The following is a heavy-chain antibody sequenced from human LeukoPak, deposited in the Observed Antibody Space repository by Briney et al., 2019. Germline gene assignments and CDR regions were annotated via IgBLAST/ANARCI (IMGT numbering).Heavy chain of an antibody. J-gene: IGHJ4*02. CDR1: GITLSNYV. CDR2: ISCSGGST. D-gene: IGHD3-22*01. V-gene: IGHV3-23*01. CDR3: AERGVVIRVILVGFHKEANYFDS. Sequence: PGGSLRLSCAVSGITLSNYVMSWVRQAPGKGVEGGAGISCSGGSTNYADSVRGRFTNSRDNAKNTLYLQMNNLRAEHTAVYFCAERGVVIRVILVGFHKEANYFDSWGQGALVTVSS.